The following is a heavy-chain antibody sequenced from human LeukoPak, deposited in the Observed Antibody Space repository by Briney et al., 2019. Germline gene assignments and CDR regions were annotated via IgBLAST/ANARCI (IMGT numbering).Heavy chain of an antibody. J-gene: IGHJ5*02. CDR3: ASNDGEAGFDP. V-gene: IGHV4-38-2*02. D-gene: IGHD3-10*01. Sequence: SQTLSLTCTISGYSISSGYYWGWIRQPPGKGLEWIGSIHHSGSTYYNPSLKSRVTISVDTSKNQFSLKLSSVTAADTAVYYCASNDGEAGFDPWGQGTLVTVSS. CDR2: IHHSGST. CDR1: GYSISSGYY.